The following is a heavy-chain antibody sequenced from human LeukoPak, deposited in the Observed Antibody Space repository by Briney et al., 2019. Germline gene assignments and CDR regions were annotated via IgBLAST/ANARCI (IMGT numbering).Heavy chain of an antibody. D-gene: IGHD3-10*01. Sequence: SETLSLTCTVSGGSISSYYWSWIRQPPGKGLEWIGYIYYSGSTYYNPSLKSRVTISVDTSKNQFSLKLSSVTAADTAVYYCARVRGQDDYWGQGTLVTVSS. J-gene: IGHJ4*02. CDR3: ARVRGQDDY. CDR1: GGSISSYY. CDR2: IYYSGST. V-gene: IGHV4-59*12.